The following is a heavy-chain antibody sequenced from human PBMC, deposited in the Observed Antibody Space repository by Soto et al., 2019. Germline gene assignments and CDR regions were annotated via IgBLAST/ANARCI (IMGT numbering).Heavy chain of an antibody. J-gene: IGHJ4*02. V-gene: IGHV1-3*01. CDR2: IDPGSGSP. CDR1: GYTLRNYA. D-gene: IGHD2-8*01. Sequence: QVQFVQSGAEVKQPGASVRVSCKPSGYTLRNYAIHWVRQAAGHSLEWLAWIDPGSGSPTYSQKFRGRISLSRDISASTFYMDLSSLTSEDTAVYFCTIDLNGGNPFDYWGQGTLVTVSS. CDR3: TIDLNGGNPFDY.